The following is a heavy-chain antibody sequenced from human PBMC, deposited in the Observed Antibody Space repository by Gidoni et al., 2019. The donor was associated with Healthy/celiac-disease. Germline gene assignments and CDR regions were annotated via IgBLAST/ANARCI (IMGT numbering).Heavy chain of an antibody. Sequence: QVQLQESGPGLVTPSETLSLTCTIPGGSVSSGSYYWSWLRQPPGNGREWIGYIYYSGSTNCNPSLKSRVTISVDTSKNKFSLKLSSVTAADTAEYYCARDSLGYCSGGSCYTFDYWGQGTLVTVSS. CDR1: GGSVSSGSYY. J-gene: IGHJ4*02. D-gene: IGHD2-15*01. V-gene: IGHV4-61*01. CDR2: IYYSGST. CDR3: ARDSLGYCSGGSCYTFDY.